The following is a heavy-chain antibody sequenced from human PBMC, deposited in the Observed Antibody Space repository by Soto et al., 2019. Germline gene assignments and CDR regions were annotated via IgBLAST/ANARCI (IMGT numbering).Heavy chain of an antibody. J-gene: IGHJ6*02. CDR3: ATDRIIEPHPKNRRGQPTYYYYSGMDV. Sequence: SETLSLTCTVSGGSISSGDYYWSWIRQPPGKGLEWIGYIYYSGSTYYNPSLKSRVTISVDTSKNQFSLKLSSVTAADTAVYYCATDRIIEPHPKNRRGQPTYYYYSGMDVWGQGSTVIVSS. V-gene: IGHV4-30-4*01. CDR2: IYYSGST. CDR1: GGSISSGDYY. D-gene: IGHD3-16*02.